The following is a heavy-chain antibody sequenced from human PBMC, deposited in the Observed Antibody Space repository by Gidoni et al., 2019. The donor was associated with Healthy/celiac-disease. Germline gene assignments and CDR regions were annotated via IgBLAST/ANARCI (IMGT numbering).Heavy chain of an antibody. CDR1: GCTFSSYT. CDR3: ARGYDSSGYYDTYYYYGMDV. Sequence: QVQLVQSGAEVKKPGSSVKVSCKASGCTFSSYTISWGRQAPGQGLEWMGRIIPILGIANDAQKFQGRVTITADKSTSTAYMELSSLRSEDTAVYYCARGYDSSGYYDTYYYYGMDVWGQGTTVTVSS. CDR2: IIPILGIA. V-gene: IGHV1-69*02. J-gene: IGHJ6*02. D-gene: IGHD3-22*01.